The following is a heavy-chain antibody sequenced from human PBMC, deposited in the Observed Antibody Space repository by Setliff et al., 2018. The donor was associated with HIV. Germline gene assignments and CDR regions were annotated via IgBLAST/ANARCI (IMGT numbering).Heavy chain of an antibody. Sequence: SETLSLTCTVSGGSISSYCWSWIRQPPGKGLEWIGYICDSGITKYSPSLKSRVTISVDRSKNQFSLKLSSVTAADTAIYYCAGGSDWHPDWGQGTLVTVS. V-gene: IGHV4-59*01. CDR3: AGGSDWHPD. J-gene: IGHJ4*02. CDR2: ICDSGIT. D-gene: IGHD3-9*01. CDR1: GGSISSYC.